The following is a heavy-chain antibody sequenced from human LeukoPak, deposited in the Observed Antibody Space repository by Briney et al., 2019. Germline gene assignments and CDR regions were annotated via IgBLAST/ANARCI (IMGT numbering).Heavy chain of an antibody. J-gene: IGHJ4*02. CDR1: GFTFSSYA. CDR2: ISSNGGST. Sequence: PGGSLRLSCSASGFTFSSYAMHWVRQAPGKVLEYVSAISSNGGSTYYADSVKGRFTISRDNSKNTLYLQMSSLRAEDTAVYYCVKGLLLWFGEFPAFDYWGQGTLVTVSS. D-gene: IGHD3-10*01. CDR3: VKGLLLWFGEFPAFDY. V-gene: IGHV3-64D*06.